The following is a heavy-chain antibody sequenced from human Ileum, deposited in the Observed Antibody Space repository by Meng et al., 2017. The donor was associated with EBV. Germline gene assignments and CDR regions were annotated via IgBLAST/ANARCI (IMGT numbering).Heavy chain of an antibody. CDR3: ARGRGYGDYGSLY. V-gene: IGHV4-34*01. CDR2: INHSGST. J-gene: IGHJ4*02. Sequence: QRQRLQWGARLLKPLETLSLTCAVNGGSCSGYYWSWIRQPPGKGLEWIGEINHSGSTNYNPSLKSRVTISVDTSKNQFSLKLSSVTAADTAVYYCARGRGYGDYGSLYWGQGTLVTVSS. D-gene: IGHD4-17*01. CDR1: GGSCSGYY.